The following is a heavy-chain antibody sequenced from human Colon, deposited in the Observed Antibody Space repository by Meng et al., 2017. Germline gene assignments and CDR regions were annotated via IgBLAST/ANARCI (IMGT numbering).Heavy chain of an antibody. V-gene: IGHV4-30-4*01. CDR3: ARNPVIPDARTFDF. CDR1: NGSINSADYY. CDR2: IHSSGNT. Sequence: QVPLQESGPGLVKPSPTLSLTCTLSNGSINSADYYWNWIRQPPGKGPEWLGYIHSSGNTYYIPSLKSRLAMSLDTSKNQFSLRLTSVTAADTAVYYCARNPVIPDARTFDFWGQGALVTVSS. J-gene: IGHJ4*02. D-gene: IGHD2-2*01.